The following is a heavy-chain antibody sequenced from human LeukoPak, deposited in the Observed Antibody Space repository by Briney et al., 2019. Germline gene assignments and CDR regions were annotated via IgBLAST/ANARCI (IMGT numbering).Heavy chain of an antibody. CDR1: GGSISSYH. Sequence: SETLSPTCTVSGGSISSYHWSWIRQPPGKGLEWIGYIYYSGSTNYNPSLKSRVTISVDTSKNQFSLKLSSVTAADTAVYYCARGAVRLPYNWFDPWGQGTLVTVSS. D-gene: IGHD4-11*01. V-gene: IGHV4-59*01. J-gene: IGHJ5*02. CDR2: IYYSGST. CDR3: ARGAVRLPYNWFDP.